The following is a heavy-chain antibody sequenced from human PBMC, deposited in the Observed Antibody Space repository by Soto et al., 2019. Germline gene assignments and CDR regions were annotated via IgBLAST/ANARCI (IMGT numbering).Heavy chain of an antibody. Sequence: PGGSLRLSCAASGFTFSSYAMSWVRQAPGKGQEWVSAISGSGGSTYYADSVKGRFTISRDNSKNTLYLQMNSLRAEDTAVYYSATWTRVVTNPYYLENGGQGTLVNVSS. D-gene: IGHD2-15*01. J-gene: IGHJ4*02. CDR2: ISGSGGST. CDR3: ATWTRVVTNPYYLEN. V-gene: IGHV3-23*01. CDR1: GFTFSSYA.